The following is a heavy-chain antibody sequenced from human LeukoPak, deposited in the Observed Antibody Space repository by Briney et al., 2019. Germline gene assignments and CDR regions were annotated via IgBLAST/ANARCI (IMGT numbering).Heavy chain of an antibody. CDR1: GFTFSSYS. J-gene: IGHJ6*02. Sequence: GGSLRLSCAASGFTFSSYSMYWVRQAPGKGLEWVSSISSSSSYIYYADSVKGRFTISRDNAKNSLYLQMNSLRAEDTAVYYCARGNYVWGSYRYDLGPLDMDVWGQGTTVTVSS. CDR3: ARGNYVWGSYRYDLGPLDMDV. D-gene: IGHD3-16*02. CDR2: ISSSSSYI. V-gene: IGHV3-21*01.